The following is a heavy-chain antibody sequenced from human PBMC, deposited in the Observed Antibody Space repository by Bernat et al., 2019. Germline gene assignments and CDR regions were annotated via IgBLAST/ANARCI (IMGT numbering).Heavy chain of an antibody. CDR1: GFTLGTYG. CDR3: AKDPNGYDVGAFEM. Sequence: EVQLVESGGGLVQPGGSLRLSCAASGFTLGTYGVTWVRQAPGKGLEWVSSISGRGDGTFYADSVKGRFTISRDNSKNTVYLQMNSLRDEDTALYFFAKDPNGYDVGAFEMWGQGIIVTVS. D-gene: IGHD1-1*01. CDR2: ISGRGDGT. V-gene: IGHV3-23*04. J-gene: IGHJ3*02.